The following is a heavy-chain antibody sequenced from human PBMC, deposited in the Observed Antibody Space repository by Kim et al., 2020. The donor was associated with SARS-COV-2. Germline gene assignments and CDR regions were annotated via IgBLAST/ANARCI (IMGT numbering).Heavy chain of an antibody. Sequence: GGSLILSCAASGFTFSNAWMSWVRQAPGKGLEWVGRIKSKTDGGTTDYAAPVKGRFTISRDDSKNTLYLQMNSLKTEDTAVYYCTTVPSSGYYYFDYWGQGTLVTVSS. CDR1: GFTFSNAW. J-gene: IGHJ4*02. CDR3: TTVPSSGYYYFDY. V-gene: IGHV3-15*01. CDR2: IKSKTDGGTT. D-gene: IGHD3-22*01.